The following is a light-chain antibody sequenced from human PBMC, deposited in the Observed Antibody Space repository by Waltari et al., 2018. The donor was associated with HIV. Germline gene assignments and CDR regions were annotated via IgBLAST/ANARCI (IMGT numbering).Light chain of an antibody. CDR1: QSLLSSRNTSNY. CDR3: QQYNTYPWT. J-gene: IGKJ3*01. Sequence: DIVMTQSPDPLSVSLCERATTYFKSRQSLLSSRNTSNYLTWYQQKPGQPPKLLIYWASSWESGVPDRFSGSGSGTDFTLTINSLQAEDVAVYYCQQYNTYPWTFGPGTKVDI. CDR2: WAS. V-gene: IGKV4-1*01.